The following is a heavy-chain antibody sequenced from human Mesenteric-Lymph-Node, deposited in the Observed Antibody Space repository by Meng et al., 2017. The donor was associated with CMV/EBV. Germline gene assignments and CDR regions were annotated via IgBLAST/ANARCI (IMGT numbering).Heavy chain of an antibody. J-gene: IGHJ4*02. CDR1: GFTLSNYN. CDR2: ITTTTSTI. V-gene: IGHV3-48*04. D-gene: IGHD4-23*01. Sequence: GESLKISCAASGFTLSNYNMNWVRQAPGKGLEWVSYITTTTSTISYADSVRGRFTISRDNAKNSLYLQMNSLRAEDTAVYYCARTDYGGTSDYWGQGTLVTVSS. CDR3: ARTDYGGTSDY.